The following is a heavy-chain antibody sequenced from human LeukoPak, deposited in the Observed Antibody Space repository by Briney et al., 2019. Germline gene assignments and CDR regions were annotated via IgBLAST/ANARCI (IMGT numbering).Heavy chain of an antibody. D-gene: IGHD6-19*01. J-gene: IGHJ3*02. CDR1: GFTLSSYS. V-gene: IGHV3-21*01. CDR3: ARSYSSAWDDAFDI. CDR2: ISSSSSYI. Sequence: GGSLRLSCAASGFTLSSYSMNWVRQAPGKGLEWVSSISSSSSYIYYADSVKGRFTISRDNAKNSLYLQMHSLRAEDTAVYYCARSYSSAWDDAFDIWGQGTMVTVSS.